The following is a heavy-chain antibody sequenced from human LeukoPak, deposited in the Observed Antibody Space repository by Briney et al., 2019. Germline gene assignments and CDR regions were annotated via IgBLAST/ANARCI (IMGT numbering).Heavy chain of an antibody. Sequence: GGSLRLSCAASGFTFSSYSMNWVRQAPGKGLEWVSSISSSSSYIYYADSVKGRFTISRDNAKNSLYLQMNSLRAEDTAVYYCARENNGASGPSSTSLYYFDYWGQGTLVTVSS. D-gene: IGHD2-2*01. CDR3: ARENNGASGPSSTSLYYFDY. V-gene: IGHV3-21*01. J-gene: IGHJ4*02. CDR2: ISSSSSYI. CDR1: GFTFSSYS.